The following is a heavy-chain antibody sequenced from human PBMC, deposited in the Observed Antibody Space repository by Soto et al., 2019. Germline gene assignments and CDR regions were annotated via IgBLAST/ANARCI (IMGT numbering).Heavy chain of an antibody. D-gene: IGHD2-21*01. J-gene: IGHJ5*02. V-gene: IGHV3-7*03. CDR2: INQDGTEK. Sequence: PGGSLRLSCAASGLAFSTHWMTWVRQAPGKGLEWVANINQDGTEKYYADSVKGRFTISRDNSKNTLYLQMNSLRADDSGVYYCAKDPYSGVLVPVAVGFDPWGPGTLVTVSS. CDR3: AKDPYSGVLVPVAVGFDP. CDR1: GLAFSTHW.